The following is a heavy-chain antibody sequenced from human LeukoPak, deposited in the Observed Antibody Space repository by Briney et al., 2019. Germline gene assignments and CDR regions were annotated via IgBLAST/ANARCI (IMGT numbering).Heavy chain of an antibody. CDR1: GYTFTSYY. J-gene: IGHJ4*02. CDR2: INPSGGST. D-gene: IGHD3-10*01. Sequence: ASVKVSCKASGYTFTSYYMHWVRQAPGQGLEWMGIINPSGGSTSYAQKFQGRVTMTRDTSTSTVYMELSSLRSEDTAVYYCAREMQGSYYYGSGAGVLDYWGQGTLVTVPS. CDR3: AREMQGSYYYGSGAGVLDY. V-gene: IGHV1-46*01.